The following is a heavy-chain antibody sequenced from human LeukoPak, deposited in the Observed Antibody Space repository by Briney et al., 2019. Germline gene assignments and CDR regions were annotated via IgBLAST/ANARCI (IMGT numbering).Heavy chain of an antibody. Sequence: SETLSLTCAVYGGSFSGYYWSWIRKPPGKGLEWIGEINHSGSTNYNPSLKSRVTISVDTSKNQFSLKLSSVTAADTAVYYCARAPGIAVAGTSRYYYYMDVWGKGTTVTVSS. CDR1: GGSFSGYY. V-gene: IGHV4-34*01. D-gene: IGHD6-19*01. J-gene: IGHJ6*03. CDR3: ARAPGIAVAGTSRYYYYMDV. CDR2: INHSGST.